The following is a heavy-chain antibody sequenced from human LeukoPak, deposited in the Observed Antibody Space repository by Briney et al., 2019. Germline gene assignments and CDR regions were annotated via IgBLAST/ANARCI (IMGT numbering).Heavy chain of an antibody. CDR1: GYTFTSYG. CDR2: ISAYNGNT. D-gene: IGHD2-21*02. Sequence: ASVKVSCKASGYTFTSYGISWVRQAPGQGLEWMGWISAYNGNTNYAQKLQGRVTMTTETSTRTAYMEPRSLRSDDTAVYYCARDFSNVVVTAILEYNWFDSWGQGTLVTVSS. V-gene: IGHV1-18*01. J-gene: IGHJ5*01. CDR3: ARDFSNVVVTAILEYNWFDS.